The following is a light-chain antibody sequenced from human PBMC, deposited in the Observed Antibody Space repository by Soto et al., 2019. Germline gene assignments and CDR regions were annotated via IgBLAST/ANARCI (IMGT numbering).Light chain of an antibody. CDR1: SGSIVSKY. CDR2: ENN. Sequence: NFMLTQPHSVSESPGKTVTISCTRSSGSIVSKYVQWYQQRPGSAPIIVIYENNQRPSGVPDRFSGSIDSSSNSASLTISGLKTEDEADYYCQSYDSSNLVFGGGTQLTVL. J-gene: IGLJ2*01. V-gene: IGLV6-57*04. CDR3: QSYDSSNLV.